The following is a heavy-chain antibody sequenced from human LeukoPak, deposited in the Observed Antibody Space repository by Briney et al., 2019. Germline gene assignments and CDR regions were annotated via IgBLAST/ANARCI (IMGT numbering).Heavy chain of an antibody. J-gene: IGHJ4*02. V-gene: IGHV3-23*01. Sequence: GGSLRLSCAASGFTFSRYSMNWVRQAPGKGLEWVSAISGSGDSTYYADSVKGRFTISRDNSKSTLYLQMNSLRADDTAVYYCAKDHVRGSITGTTVDYWGQGTLVTVSS. CDR2: ISGSGDST. CDR1: GFTFSRYS. CDR3: AKDHVRGSITGTTVDY. D-gene: IGHD1-7*01.